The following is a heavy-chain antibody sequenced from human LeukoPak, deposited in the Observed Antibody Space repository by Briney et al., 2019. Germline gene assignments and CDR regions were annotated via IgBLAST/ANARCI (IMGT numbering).Heavy chain of an antibody. CDR1: GFTFSSYS. D-gene: IGHD6-13*01. V-gene: IGHV3-21*01. Sequence: GGSLRLSCAASGFTFSSYSMNWVRQAPGKGLEWVSSISSSSSYIYYADSVKGRFTISRDNAKNSLYLQMNSLRAEDTAVYYCARCSSSWSRLLDYWGQGTLVTVSS. CDR2: ISSSSSYI. CDR3: ARCSSSWSRLLDY. J-gene: IGHJ4*02.